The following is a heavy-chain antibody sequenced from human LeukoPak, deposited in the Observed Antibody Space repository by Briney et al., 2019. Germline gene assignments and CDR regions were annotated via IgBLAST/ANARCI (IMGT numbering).Heavy chain of an antibody. CDR3: ARTTGPYYDSSFDY. CDR1: GYTFTGYY. V-gene: IGHV1-2*02. Sequence: ASVKLSCKASGYTFTGYYMHWVRQAPGQGLEWMGWINPNSGGTNYAQKFQGRVTMTRDTSISTAYMELSRLRSDDTAVYYCARTTGPYYDSSFDYWGQGTLVTVSS. J-gene: IGHJ4*02. CDR2: INPNSGGT. D-gene: IGHD3-22*01.